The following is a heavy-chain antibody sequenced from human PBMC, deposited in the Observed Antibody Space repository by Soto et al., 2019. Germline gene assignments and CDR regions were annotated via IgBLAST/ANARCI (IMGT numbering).Heavy chain of an antibody. CDR2: IYYSGST. D-gene: IGHD4-17*01. V-gene: IGHV4-59*01. J-gene: IGHJ3*02. CDR3: ARESSTVVDAFDI. CDR1: GGSISSYY. Sequence: ETLSLTCTVSGGSISSYYWSWIRQPPGKGLEWIGYIYYSGSTNYNPSLKSRVTISVDTSKNQFSLKLSSVTAADTAVYYCARESSTVVDAFDIWGQGTMVTVSS.